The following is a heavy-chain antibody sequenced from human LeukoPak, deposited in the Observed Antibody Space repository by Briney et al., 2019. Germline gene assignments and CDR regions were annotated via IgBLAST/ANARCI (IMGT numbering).Heavy chain of an antibody. D-gene: IGHD3-9*01. J-gene: IGHJ5*02. CDR1: EFSVGSNY. Sequence: GGSLRLSCAASEFSVGSNYMAWVRQAPGKGLEWVSLIYSGGSTYYADSVKGRFTISRDNAKNSLYLQMNSLRAEDTAVYYCARILRYFDWSPLNWFDPWGQGTLVTVSS. CDR2: IYSGGST. V-gene: IGHV3-66*01. CDR3: ARILRYFDWSPLNWFDP.